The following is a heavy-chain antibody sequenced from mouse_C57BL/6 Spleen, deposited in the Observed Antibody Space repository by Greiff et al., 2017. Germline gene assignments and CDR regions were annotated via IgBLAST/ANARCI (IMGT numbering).Heavy chain of an antibody. J-gene: IGHJ3*01. CDR3: ARDYYGSPSWFAY. CDR1: GYAFSSYW. V-gene: IGHV1-80*01. CDR2: IYPGDGDT. D-gene: IGHD1-1*01. Sequence: QVQLQQSGAELVKPGASVKISCKASGYAFSSYWMNWVKQRPGKGLEWIGQIYPGDGDTNYNGKFKGKATLTADKSSSTAYMQLSSLTSEDSAVYFCARDYYGSPSWFAYWGQGTLVTVSA.